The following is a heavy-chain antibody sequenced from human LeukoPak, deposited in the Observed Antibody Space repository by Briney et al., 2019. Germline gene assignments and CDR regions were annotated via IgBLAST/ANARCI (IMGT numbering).Heavy chain of an antibody. CDR2: IYPGDSDT. Sequence: GESLKISCKGSGYSFTSYWIGWVRQMPGKGLEWVGIIYPGDSDTRYSPSFQGQVTISADKSISTAYLQWSSLKASDTAMYYCARHGAYCSGGSCYQEYYFDYWGQGTLVTVSS. V-gene: IGHV5-51*01. CDR1: GYSFTSYW. J-gene: IGHJ4*02. D-gene: IGHD2-15*01. CDR3: ARHGAYCSGGSCYQEYYFDY.